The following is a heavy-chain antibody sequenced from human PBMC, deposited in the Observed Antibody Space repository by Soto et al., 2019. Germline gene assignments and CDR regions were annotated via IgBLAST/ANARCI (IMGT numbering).Heavy chain of an antibody. Sequence: QVQLVESGGGVVQPGRSLRLSCAASGFTFSSYAMHWVRQAPGKGLEWVAVISYDGSNKYYADSVKGRFTISRDNSKNTLYQKMNSMSAEDTAVYYCARGKAWGWELAGYFDYWGQGTLVTVSS. CDR2: ISYDGSNK. J-gene: IGHJ4*02. D-gene: IGHD1-26*01. CDR3: ARGKAWGWELAGYFDY. V-gene: IGHV3-30-3*01. CDR1: GFTFSSYA.